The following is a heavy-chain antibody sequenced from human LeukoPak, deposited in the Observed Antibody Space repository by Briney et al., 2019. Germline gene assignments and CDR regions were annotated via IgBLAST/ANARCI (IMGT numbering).Heavy chain of an antibody. D-gene: IGHD3-10*01. CDR2: IYSGGST. CDR3: ARDVTDYYGLGSYYTHNPLYYYYYMDV. J-gene: IGHJ6*03. CDR1: GFTVSSNY. V-gene: IGHV3-66*02. Sequence: GGSLRLSCAASGFTVSSNYMSWVRQAPGKGLEWVSVIYSGGSTYYADSVKGRFTISRDNSKNTLYLQMNSLRAEDTAVYYCARDVTDYYGLGSYYTHNPLYYYYYMDVWGKGTTVTVSS.